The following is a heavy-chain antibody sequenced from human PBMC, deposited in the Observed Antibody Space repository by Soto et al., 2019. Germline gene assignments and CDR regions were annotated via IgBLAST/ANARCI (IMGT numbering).Heavy chain of an antibody. V-gene: IGHV4-4*02. CDR1: GGSISISNW. D-gene: IGHD6-13*01. CDR3: ARSPGYSAYDY. J-gene: IGHJ4*02. Sequence: QVQLQESGPGLVKPSGTLSLTCAVSGGSISISNWWSWVRQPPGKGREWIGEIYHRGSTNYNPSLKSRVTISVDKSQNQFSLTMSSVTAADTAVYYWARSPGYSAYDYWGQGTLVTVSS. CDR2: IYHRGST.